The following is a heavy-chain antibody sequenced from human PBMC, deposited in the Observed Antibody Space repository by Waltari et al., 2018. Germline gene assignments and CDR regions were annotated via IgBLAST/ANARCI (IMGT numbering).Heavy chain of an antibody. Sequence: DVQLLESGGDSVQSGGSVRLSCVASGVPFECYAMNWVRQAPGKGLQWVSAISASGSTTYYADSVKGRFTISRDTSKSTLFLQMNNLRVEDTALYYCAKDLDGKFYYGYYNMDVWGQGTTVTVSS. D-gene: IGHD3-22*01. CDR1: GVPFECYA. V-gene: IGHV3-23*01. CDR3: AKDLDGKFYYGYYNMDV. CDR2: ISASGSTT. J-gene: IGHJ6*02.